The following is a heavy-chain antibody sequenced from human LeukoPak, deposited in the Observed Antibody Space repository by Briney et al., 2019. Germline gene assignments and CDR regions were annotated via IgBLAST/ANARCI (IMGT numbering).Heavy chain of an antibody. J-gene: IGHJ4*02. CDR3: ARAERSVAGSFDY. D-gene: IGHD6-19*01. CDR1: GGSISSGSYY. V-gene: IGHV4-61*02. Sequence: SETLSLTCTVSGGSISSGSYYWSWIRQPAGKGLEWIGRIYTSGSTNYNPSLKSRVTISVDTSKNQFSLKLSSVTAADTAVYYCARAERSVAGSFDYWGQGTLVTVSS. CDR2: IYTSGST.